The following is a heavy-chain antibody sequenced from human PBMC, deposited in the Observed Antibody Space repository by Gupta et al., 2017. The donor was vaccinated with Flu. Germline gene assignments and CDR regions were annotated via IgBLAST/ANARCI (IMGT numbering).Heavy chain of an antibody. CDR2: TYYRSKWYN. D-gene: IGHD6-6*01. Sequence: QSPSRGLEWLGRTYYRSKWYNDYAVSVKSRITINPDTSKNQFSLQLNSVTPEDTAVYYCARGQSSSLGSFDPWGQGTLVTVSS. J-gene: IGHJ5*02. V-gene: IGHV6-1*01. CDR3: ARGQSSSLGSFDP.